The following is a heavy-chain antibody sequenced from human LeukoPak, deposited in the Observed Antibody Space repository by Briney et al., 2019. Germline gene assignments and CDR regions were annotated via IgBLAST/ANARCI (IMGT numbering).Heavy chain of an antibody. V-gene: IGHV1-46*01. D-gene: IGHD3-22*01. CDR1: GYTFTNYY. CDR2: INPSGGST. CDR3: ARSQGDSSGYNYGMDV. Sequence: ASVKVSCKASGYTFTNYYMHWVRQAPGQGLEWMGIINPSGGSTSYAQKFQGRVTMTRDTSTSTVYMELSSLRSEDTAVYYCARSQGDSSGYNYGMDVWGQGTTVTVSS. J-gene: IGHJ6*02.